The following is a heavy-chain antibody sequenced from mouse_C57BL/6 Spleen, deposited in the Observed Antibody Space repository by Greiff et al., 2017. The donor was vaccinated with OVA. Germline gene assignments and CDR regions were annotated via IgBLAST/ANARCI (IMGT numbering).Heavy chain of an antibody. CDR1: GYSFTGYY. D-gene: IGHD2-3*01. CDR3: ASYDGYVY. CDR2: LNPSTGGT. V-gene: IGHV1-42*01. Sequence: VQLQQSGPELVKPGASVKISCKASGYSFTGYYMNWVKQSPEKSLEWIGELNPSTGGTTYNQKFKAKATLTVDKSSSTAYMQLKSLTSEDSAVYYCASYDGYVYWGQGTLVTVSA. J-gene: IGHJ3*01.